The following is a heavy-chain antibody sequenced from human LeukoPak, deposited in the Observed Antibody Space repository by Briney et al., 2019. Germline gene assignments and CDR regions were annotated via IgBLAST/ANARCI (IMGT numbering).Heavy chain of an antibody. CDR3: AAGAYYDFWSGYSSDY. CDR2: IVVGSGNT. J-gene: IGHJ4*02. CDR1: GVTFTSSA. Sequence: SVKVSCKASGVTFTSSAVQWVRQTRGQRLEWIGWIVVGSGNTNYAQKFQERVTITRDMSTSTAYMELSSLRSEDTAVYYCAAGAYYDFWSGYSSDYWGQGTLVTVSS. D-gene: IGHD3-3*01. V-gene: IGHV1-58*01.